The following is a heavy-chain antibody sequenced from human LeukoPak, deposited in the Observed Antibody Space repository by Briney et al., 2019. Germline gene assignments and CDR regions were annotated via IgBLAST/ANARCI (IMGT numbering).Heavy chain of an antibody. CDR1: GGSFSGYY. CDR3: ARGIRQQWPPYY. V-gene: IGHV4-34*01. D-gene: IGHD6-19*01. J-gene: IGHJ4*02. Sequence: SETLSLTCAVYGGSFSGYYWSWIRQPPGKGLEWIGEINHSGSTNYNPSLKSRVTISVDTSKNQFSLKLSSVTAADTAVYYCARGIRQQWPPYYWRQGTLVTVSS. CDR2: INHSGST.